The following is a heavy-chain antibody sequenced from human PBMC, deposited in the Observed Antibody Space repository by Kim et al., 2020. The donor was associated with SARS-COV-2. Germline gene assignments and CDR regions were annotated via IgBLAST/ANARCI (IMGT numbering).Heavy chain of an antibody. Sequence: SETLSLTCTVSGGSISSSSYYWGWIRQPPGKGLEWIGSIYYSGSTYYNPSLKSRVTISVDTSKNQFSLKLSSVTAADTAVYYCARLVRTNILTGYPNFFDYWGQGTLVTVSS. J-gene: IGHJ4*02. CDR2: IYYSGST. CDR3: ARLVRTNILTGYPNFFDY. V-gene: IGHV4-39*01. D-gene: IGHD3-9*01. CDR1: GGSISSSSYY.